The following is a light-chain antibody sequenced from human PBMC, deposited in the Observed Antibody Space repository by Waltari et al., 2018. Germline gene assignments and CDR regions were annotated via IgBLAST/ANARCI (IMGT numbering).Light chain of an antibody. Sequence: DIVMTQSPGSLAVSLGERATINCKSSQNVLYSSNNKNYIAWCQQKSGQPPKLLIYWTSTRESGVPDRFSGSGSGTDFALTISSLQAEDVAVYYCQQYYTTPWTFGQGTKVEIK. CDR2: WTS. CDR3: QQYYTTPWT. CDR1: QNVLYSSNNKNY. V-gene: IGKV4-1*01. J-gene: IGKJ1*01.